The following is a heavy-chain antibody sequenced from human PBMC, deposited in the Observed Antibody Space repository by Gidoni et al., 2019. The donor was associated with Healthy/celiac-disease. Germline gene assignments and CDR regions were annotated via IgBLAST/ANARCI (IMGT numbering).Heavy chain of an antibody. D-gene: IGHD2-8*01. Sequence: DGLEWIGSIYYSGSTYYNPSLKSRVTISVDTSKNQFSLKLSSVTAADTAVYYCARQKSSIVLMAAGYYFDYWGQGTLVTVSS. CDR3: ARQKSSIVLMAAGYYFDY. V-gene: IGHV4-39*01. CDR2: IYYSGST. J-gene: IGHJ4*02.